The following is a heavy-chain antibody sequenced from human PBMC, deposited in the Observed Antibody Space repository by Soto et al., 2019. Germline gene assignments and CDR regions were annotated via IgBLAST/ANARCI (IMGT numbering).Heavy chain of an antibody. CDR1: GGTFSSYA. D-gene: IGHD5-12*01. V-gene: IGHV1-69*13. CDR2: IIPIFGTA. J-gene: IGHJ4*02. Sequence: SVKVSCKASGGTFSSYAISWVRQAPGQGLEWMGGIIPIFGTANYAQKFQGRVTITADESTSTAYMELSSLRSEDTAVYYCARSTSEMATPYFDYWGQGTLVTVSS. CDR3: ARSTSEMATPYFDY.